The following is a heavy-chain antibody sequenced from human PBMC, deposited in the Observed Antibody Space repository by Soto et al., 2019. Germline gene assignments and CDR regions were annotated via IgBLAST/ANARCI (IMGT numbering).Heavy chain of an antibody. CDR2: VSYDGNIE. J-gene: IGHJ6*02. Sequence: PGGSLRLSCAASGSTFSYYSMHWVRQAPGKGLEWVAVVSYDGNIEYYADSVKGRFSISRDNSKNTLNLQMDNLRVEDTAVYFCSRQYCSDSTCYYYNGMDVWGQGTTVTVSS. D-gene: IGHD2-15*01. V-gene: IGHV3-30-3*01. CDR3: SRQYCSDSTCYYYNGMDV. CDR1: GSTFSYYS.